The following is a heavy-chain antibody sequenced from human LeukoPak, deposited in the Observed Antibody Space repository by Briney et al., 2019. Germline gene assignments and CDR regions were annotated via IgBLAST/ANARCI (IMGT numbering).Heavy chain of an antibody. Sequence: GGSLRLSCVVSGFTFSRSWMSWVRQAPGKGLEWVAKIKQDGSEKNYVDSVKGRSTISRDNAKNSLYLQMNSLRAEDTAVYCATYMSGWPEYFQHWGQGTLVTVSS. CDR1: GFTFSRSW. J-gene: IGHJ1*01. CDR2: IKQDGSEK. D-gene: IGHD6-19*01. V-gene: IGHV3-7*01. CDR3: ATYMSGWPEYFQH.